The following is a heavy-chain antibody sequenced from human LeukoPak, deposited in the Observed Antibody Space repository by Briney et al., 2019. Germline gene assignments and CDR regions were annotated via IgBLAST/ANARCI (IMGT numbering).Heavy chain of an antibody. CDR1: GYTFTSYD. D-gene: IGHD2-2*01. V-gene: IGHV1-8*01. CDR2: MNPNSGNT. Sequence: ASVKVSCKASGYTFTSYDINWVRQATGQGLEWMGWMNPNSGNTGYAQKFQGRVTMTRNTSISTAYMELSSLRSEDTAVYYCARVNGCGSSTSCYHPNNWFDPWGQGTLVTVSS. CDR3: ARVNGCGSSTSCYHPNNWFDP. J-gene: IGHJ5*02.